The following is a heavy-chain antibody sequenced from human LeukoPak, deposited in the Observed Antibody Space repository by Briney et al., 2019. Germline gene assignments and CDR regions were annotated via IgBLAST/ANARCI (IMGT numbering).Heavy chain of an antibody. J-gene: IGHJ4*02. CDR2: IIPILGIA. V-gene: IGHV1-69*04. Sequence: SVKVSCKGSGGTFSSYAIGWVRQAPGQGLEWMGRIIPILGIANYAQKFQGRVTITADKSTSTAYMELSSLRSEDTAVYYCARWAYCSGGSCYEEPHYWGQGTLVTVSS. D-gene: IGHD2-15*01. CDR1: GGTFSSYA. CDR3: ARWAYCSGGSCYEEPHY.